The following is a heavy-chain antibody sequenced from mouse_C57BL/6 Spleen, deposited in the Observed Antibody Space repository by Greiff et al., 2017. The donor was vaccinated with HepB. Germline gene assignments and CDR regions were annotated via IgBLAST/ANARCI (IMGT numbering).Heavy chain of an antibody. CDR2: INPNNGGT. V-gene: IGHV1-26*01. CDR3: ARKERGTGTVGDY. CDR1: GYTFTDYY. D-gene: IGHD4-1*01. Sequence: VQLQQSGPELVKPGASVKISCKASGYTFTDYYMNWVKQSHGKSLEWIGDINPNNGGTSYNQKFKGKATLTVDKSSSTAYMELRSLTSEDSAVYYCARKERGTGTVGDYWGQGTTLTVSS. J-gene: IGHJ2*01.